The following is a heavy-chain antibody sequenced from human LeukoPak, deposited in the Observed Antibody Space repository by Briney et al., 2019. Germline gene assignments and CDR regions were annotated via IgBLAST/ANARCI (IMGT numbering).Heavy chain of an antibody. V-gene: IGHV1-18*01. Sequence: ASVKVSCKASGYTFTSYGICWVRQAPGQGLEWMGWISAYNGNTNYAQKLQGRVTMTTDTSTSTAYMELRSLRSDDTAVYYCARVDIVVVVAANWFDPWGQGTLVTVSS. J-gene: IGHJ5*02. CDR3: ARVDIVVVVAANWFDP. CDR2: ISAYNGNT. CDR1: GYTFTSYG. D-gene: IGHD2-15*01.